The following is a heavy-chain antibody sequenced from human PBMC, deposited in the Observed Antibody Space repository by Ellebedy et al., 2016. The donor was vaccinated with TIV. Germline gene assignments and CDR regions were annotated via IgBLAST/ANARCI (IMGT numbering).Heavy chain of an antibody. CDR2: INPNSGGT. V-gene: IGHV1-2*02. CDR3: ARATSEYSYGYVY. D-gene: IGHD5-18*01. J-gene: IGHJ4*02. CDR1: GYTFTGYY. Sequence: AASVKVSCKASGYTFTGYYMHWVRQAPGQGLEWMGWINPNSGGTNYAQKFQGRVTMTRDTSISTAYMELSRLRSDDTAVYYCARATSEYSYGYVYWGQGTLVTVSS.